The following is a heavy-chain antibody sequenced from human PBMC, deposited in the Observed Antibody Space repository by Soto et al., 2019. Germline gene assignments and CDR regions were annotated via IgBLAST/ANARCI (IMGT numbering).Heavy chain of an antibody. Sequence: PSETLSLTCAVYGGSFSGYYWSWIRQPPGKGLEWIGEINHSGSTNYNPSLKSRVTISVDTSKNQFSLKLSSVTAADTAVYYCAKDLYYGSGSYYNLDYWGQGTLVTVSS. CDR3: AKDLYYGSGSYYNLDY. J-gene: IGHJ4*02. CDR1: GGSFSGYY. CDR2: INHSGST. V-gene: IGHV4-34*01. D-gene: IGHD3-10*01.